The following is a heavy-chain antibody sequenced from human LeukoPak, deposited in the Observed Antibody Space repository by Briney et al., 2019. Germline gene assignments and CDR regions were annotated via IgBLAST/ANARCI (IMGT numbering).Heavy chain of an antibody. J-gene: IGHJ4*02. CDR1: GGTFSSYA. D-gene: IGHD3-10*01. CDR3: ARDSLYGSGSYNFDY. CDR2: IIPILGIA. Sequence: ASVKVSCKASGGTFSSYAISWVRQAPGQGLEWMGRIIPILGIANYAQKFQGGVTITADKSTSTAYMELSSLRSEDTAVYYCARDSLYGSGSYNFDYWGQGTLVTVSS. V-gene: IGHV1-69*04.